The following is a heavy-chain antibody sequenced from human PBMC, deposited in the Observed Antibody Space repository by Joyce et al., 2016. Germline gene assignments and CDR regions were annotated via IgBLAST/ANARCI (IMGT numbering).Heavy chain of an antibody. Sequence: EVQLLESGGGLVQPGGSLRLSCAASGLTLSSFAMSWVRQAPGKGLEWVSAISGSGSSTYYAESVKGRFTISRDNSKNTLYLQMNSLRAEDTAVYYCANAVTGYYYYYYGMDVWGQGTTVTVSS. J-gene: IGHJ6*02. V-gene: IGHV3-23*01. CDR2: ISGSGSST. CDR3: ANAVTGYYYYYYGMDV. D-gene: IGHD4-11*01. CDR1: GLTLSSFA.